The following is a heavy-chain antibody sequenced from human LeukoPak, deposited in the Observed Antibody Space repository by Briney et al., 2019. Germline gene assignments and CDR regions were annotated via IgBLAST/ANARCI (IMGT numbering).Heavy chain of an antibody. CDR3: ATSFSGGYYFDY. J-gene: IGHJ4*02. CDR1: GYTLTELS. D-gene: IGHD2-8*02. CDR2: FDPEDGET. Sequence: ASVKVSCKVSGYTLTELSMHWVRQAPGKGPEWMGGFDPEDGETIYAQKFQGRVTMTEDTSTDTAYMELSSLRSEDTAVYYCATSFSGGYYFDYWGQGTLVTVSS. V-gene: IGHV1-24*01.